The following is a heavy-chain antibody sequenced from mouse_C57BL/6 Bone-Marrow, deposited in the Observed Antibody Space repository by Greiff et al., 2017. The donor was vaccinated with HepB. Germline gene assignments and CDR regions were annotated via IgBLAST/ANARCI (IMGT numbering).Heavy chain of an antibody. CDR1: GFTFSDYG. CDR2: ISNLAYSI. V-gene: IGHV5-15*01. Sequence: EVQLQQSGGGLVQPGGSLKLSCAASGFTFSDYGMAWVRQAPRKGPEWVAFISNLAYSIYYADTVTGRFTISRENAKNTLYLEMSSLRSEDTAMYYCARHGSSYGGWYFDVWGTGTTVTVSS. J-gene: IGHJ1*03. CDR3: ARHGSSYGGWYFDV. D-gene: IGHD1-1*01.